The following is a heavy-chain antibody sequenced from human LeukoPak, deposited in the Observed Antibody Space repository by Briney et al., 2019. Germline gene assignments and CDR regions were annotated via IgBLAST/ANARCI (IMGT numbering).Heavy chain of an antibody. D-gene: IGHD4-17*01. J-gene: IGHJ3*02. CDR3: ARDWAGMTTVTTLIGDDAFDI. CDR2: IKQDGSEK. V-gene: IGHV3-7*01. Sequence: GGSLRLSCAASGFTFSSYWMSWVRQAPGKGLEGVANIKQDGSEKYYVDSVKGRFTISRDNAKNSLHLQMNSLRAEDTAVYYCARDWAGMTTVTTLIGDDAFDIWGQGTMVTVSS. CDR1: GFTFSSYW.